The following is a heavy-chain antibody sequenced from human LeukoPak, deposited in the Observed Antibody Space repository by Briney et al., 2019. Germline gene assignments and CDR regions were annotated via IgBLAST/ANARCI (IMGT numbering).Heavy chain of an antibody. V-gene: IGHV1-2*02. Sequence: ASVKVSCKASGYTFTGYYMHWVRQAPGQGLEWMGWINPNSGGTNYAQKFQGRVTMARDTSISTAYMEVSRLRSDDTAVYYCARDRGSLGWFHPWGQGTLVTVSS. D-gene: IGHD3-16*01. CDR2: INPNSGGT. J-gene: IGHJ5*02. CDR3: ARDRGSLGWFHP. CDR1: GYTFTGYY.